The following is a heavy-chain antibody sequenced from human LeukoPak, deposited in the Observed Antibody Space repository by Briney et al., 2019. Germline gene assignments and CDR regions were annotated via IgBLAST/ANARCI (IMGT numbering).Heavy chain of an antibody. CDR1: GGSFSGYY. CDR2: INLSGNI. D-gene: IGHD4-17*01. CDR3: AKSRGDYGGYTWFDP. J-gene: IGHJ5*02. V-gene: IGHV4-34*01. Sequence: PSETLSLTCAVYGGSFSGYYWSWIRQPPGKGLEWIGEINLSGNINYNPSLKSRVTISVDTSKNQFSLKLTSVTAADAAVYYCAKSRGDYGGYTWFDPWGQGTLVTVSS.